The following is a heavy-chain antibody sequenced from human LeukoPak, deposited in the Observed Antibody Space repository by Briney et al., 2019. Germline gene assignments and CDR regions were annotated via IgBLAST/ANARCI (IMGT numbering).Heavy chain of an antibody. Sequence: SETLSLTCTVSGGSISSYYWSWIRQPPGKGLEWIGYIYYSGSTNYNPSLKSRVTISVDTSKNQFSLKLSSVTAADTAVYYCARGGGSYELGYYYYYMDVWGKGTTVTVSS. CDR1: GGSISSYY. V-gene: IGHV4-59*01. CDR2: IYYSGST. D-gene: IGHD1-26*01. CDR3: ARGGGSYELGYYYYYMDV. J-gene: IGHJ6*03.